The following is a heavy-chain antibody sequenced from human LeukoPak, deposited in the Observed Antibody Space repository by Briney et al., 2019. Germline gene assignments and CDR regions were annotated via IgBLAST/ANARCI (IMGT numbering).Heavy chain of an antibody. CDR2: ISSSSSYI. V-gene: IGHV3-21*01. D-gene: IGHD3-22*01. J-gene: IGHJ4*02. Sequence: GGSLTLSCAASGFTFSSYTMNWVRQAPGKGLECVSSISSSSSYIFYADSVKGRFTISRDNAKNSLYLQMDSLRAEDTAVYYCARDYYKNFDYWGQGTLVTVSS. CDR1: GFTFSSYT. CDR3: ARDYYKNFDY.